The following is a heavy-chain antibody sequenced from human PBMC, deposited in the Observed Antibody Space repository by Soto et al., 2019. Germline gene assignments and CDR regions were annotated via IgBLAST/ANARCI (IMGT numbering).Heavy chain of an antibody. D-gene: IGHD2-15*01. J-gene: IGHJ4*02. CDR3: ARRDSGGFYRFFDS. Sequence: SVKVSCKASGGSLSTSPISWVRQAPGQGLEWMGGTGSGTGPGNHAQKFQGRLTVTADKSTSTVYMELTNLSSEDTAVYYCARRDSGGFYRFFDSWGQGTLVTVSS. CDR2: TGSGTGPG. V-gene: IGHV1-69*06. CDR1: GGSLSTSP.